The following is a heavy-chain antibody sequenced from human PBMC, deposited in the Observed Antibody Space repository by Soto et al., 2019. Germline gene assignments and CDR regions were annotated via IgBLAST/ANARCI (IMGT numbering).Heavy chain of an antibody. CDR1: GFTFSSYS. D-gene: IGHD4-4*01. CDR2: ISSSSSYI. J-gene: IGHJ5*02. Sequence: EVQLVESGGGLVKPGGSLRLSCAASGFTFSSYSMNWVRQAPGKGLEWVSSISSSSSYIYYADSVKGRFTISRDNAKKSLDLQMNSLRAEDTAVYYCARCNFYSNYLWFDPWGQGTLVTVSS. V-gene: IGHV3-21*01. CDR3: ARCNFYSNYLWFDP.